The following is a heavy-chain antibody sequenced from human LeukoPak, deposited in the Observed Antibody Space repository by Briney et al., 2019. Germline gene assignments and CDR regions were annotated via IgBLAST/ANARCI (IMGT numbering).Heavy chain of an antibody. CDR1: GDNVSTNSAA. J-gene: IGHJ2*01. D-gene: IGHD3-10*01. V-gene: IGHV6-1*01. CDR2: TYHRSKWYN. Sequence: SQTLSLTCAISGDNVSTNSAAWNWIRQSPSRGLEWLGRTYHRSKWYNDSALSVKSRITINPATSKNQFSLQLNSVTPEDTAVYYCARDRGRYIDLWGRGTLVTVSS. CDR3: ARDRGRYIDL.